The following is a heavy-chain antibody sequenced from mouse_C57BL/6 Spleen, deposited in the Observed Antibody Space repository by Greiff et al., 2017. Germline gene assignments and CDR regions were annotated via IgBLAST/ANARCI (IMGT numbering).Heavy chain of an antibody. J-gene: IGHJ1*03. V-gene: IGHV1-82*01. Sequence: QVQLKESGPELVKPGASVKISCKASGYAFSSSWMNWVKQRPGKGLEWIGRIYPGDGDTNYNGKFKGKATLTADKSSSTAYMQLSSLTSEDSAVYFCAYGYGSSHWYFDVWGTGTTVTVSS. D-gene: IGHD1-1*01. CDR3: AYGYGSSHWYFDV. CDR1: GYAFSSSW. CDR2: IYPGDGDT.